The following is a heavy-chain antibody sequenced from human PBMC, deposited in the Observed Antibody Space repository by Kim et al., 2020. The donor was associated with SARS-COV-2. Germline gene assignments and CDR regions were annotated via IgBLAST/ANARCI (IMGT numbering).Heavy chain of an antibody. J-gene: IGHJ6*02. CDR2: IGTAGDT. Sequence: GGSLRLSCAASGFTFSSYDMHWVRQATGKGLEWVSAIGTAGDTYYPGSVKGRFTISRENAKNSLYLQMNSLRAGDTAVYYCARVSSSSWYDYYYYGMDVWGQGTTVTVSS. D-gene: IGHD6-13*01. CDR3: ARVSSSSWYDYYYYGMDV. CDR1: GFTFSSYD. V-gene: IGHV3-13*01.